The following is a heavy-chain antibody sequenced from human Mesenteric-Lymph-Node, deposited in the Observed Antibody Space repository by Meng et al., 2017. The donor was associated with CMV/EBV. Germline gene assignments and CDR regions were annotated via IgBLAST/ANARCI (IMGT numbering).Heavy chain of an antibody. D-gene: IGHD2-2*01. J-gene: IGHJ3*02. V-gene: IGHV3-30-3*01. Sequence: GESLKISCAASGFTFSSYAMHWVRQAPGKGLEWVAVISYDGSNKYYADSVKGRFTISRDNSKNTLYLQMNSLRAEDTAVYYCARGKRVGIVVVPAAPPSFDIWGQGTMVTVSS. CDR1: GFTFSSYA. CDR2: ISYDGSNK. CDR3: ARGKRVGIVVVPAAPPSFDI.